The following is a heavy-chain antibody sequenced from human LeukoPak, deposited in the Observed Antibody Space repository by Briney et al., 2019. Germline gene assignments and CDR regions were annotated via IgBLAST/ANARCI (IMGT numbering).Heavy chain of an antibody. Sequence: TGGSLRLSCAASGFTFSSYAMSWVRQAPGKGLEWVSAISGSGGSTYYADSVKGRFTISRDNSKNTLYLQMNSLRAEDTAVYYCAKVAGAVWGSYRSALDYWGQGTLVTVSS. CDR1: GFTFSSYA. V-gene: IGHV3-23*01. CDR3: AKVAGAVWGSYRSALDY. CDR2: ISGSGGST. D-gene: IGHD3-16*02. J-gene: IGHJ4*02.